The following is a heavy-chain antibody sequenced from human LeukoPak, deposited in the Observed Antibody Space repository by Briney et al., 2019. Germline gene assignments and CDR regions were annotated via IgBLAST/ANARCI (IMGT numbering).Heavy chain of an antibody. CDR1: GGSIGSYY. V-gene: IGHV4-59*01. J-gene: IGHJ4*02. CDR2: TYYNGST. Sequence: SETLSLTCTVSGGSIGSYYWSWIRQPPGKGLEWIGYTYYNGSTNYNPSLKSRVTISVDTSENQFSLKLSSVTAADTAVYYCARENDYVWGSYRRYFDYWGQGSLVTVSS. D-gene: IGHD3-16*02. CDR3: ARENDYVWGSYRRYFDY.